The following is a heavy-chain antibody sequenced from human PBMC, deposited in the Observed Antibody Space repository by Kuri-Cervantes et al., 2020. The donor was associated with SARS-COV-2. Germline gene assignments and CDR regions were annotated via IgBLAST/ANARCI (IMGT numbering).Heavy chain of an antibody. CDR1: GGSFSGYY. CDR2: INHSGST. D-gene: IGHD4-17*01. Sequence: WGSLRLSCAVYGGSFSGYYWSWIRQPPGKGLEWIGEINHSGSTNYNPSLKSRVTISVDTSKNQFSLKLSSVTAADTAVYYCARVDGYYVDWYFDLWGRGTLVTVSS. J-gene: IGHJ2*01. CDR3: ARVDGYYVDWYFDL. V-gene: IGHV4-34*01.